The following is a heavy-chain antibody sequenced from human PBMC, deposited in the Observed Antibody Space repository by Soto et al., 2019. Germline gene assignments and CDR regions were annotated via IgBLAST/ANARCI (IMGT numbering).Heavy chain of an antibody. Sequence: SETLSLTCAVSSGSISSSNWWSWVRQPPGKGLEWIGEIYHSGSTNYNPSLKSRVTISVDKSKNQFSLKLSSVTAADTAVYYCAAASSCSSTSCYAGRVSQLHTEYFQHWGQGTLVTVSS. CDR3: AAASSCSSTSCYAGRVSQLHTEYFQH. D-gene: IGHD2-2*01. V-gene: IGHV4-4*02. CDR2: IYHSGST. CDR1: SGSISSSNW. J-gene: IGHJ1*01.